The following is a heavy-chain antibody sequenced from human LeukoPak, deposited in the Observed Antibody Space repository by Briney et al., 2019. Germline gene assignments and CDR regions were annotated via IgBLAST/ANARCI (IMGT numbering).Heavy chain of an antibody. V-gene: IGHV3-11*01. Sequence: GGSLRLSCAASGFTFSGYYMSWIRQAPGKGLEWVSYISSSGSSIYYADSVKGRFTISRDNAKNSLYLQMNSLTAEDTAVYYCARHRPDTAMVTNYWGQGTLVTVSS. D-gene: IGHD5-18*01. CDR3: ARHRPDTAMVTNY. CDR1: GFTFSGYY. CDR2: ISSSGSSI. J-gene: IGHJ4*02.